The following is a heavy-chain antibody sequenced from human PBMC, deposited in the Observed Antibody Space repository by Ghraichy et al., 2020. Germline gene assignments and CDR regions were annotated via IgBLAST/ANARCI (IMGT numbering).Heavy chain of an antibody. CDR1: GFIFSNYW. V-gene: IGHV3-7*01. CDR2: MNQDGSEK. Sequence: GGSLRLSCTASGFIFSNYWMNWVRQAPGKGLEWVANMNQDGSEKYYVDSVKGRFTISRDNAKNSLYLQMNSLRVEDTAVYYCARDRHIVVDGRWGDCWGQGTLVTVSS. D-gene: IGHD5-12*01. J-gene: IGHJ4*02. CDR3: ARDRHIVVDGRWGDC.